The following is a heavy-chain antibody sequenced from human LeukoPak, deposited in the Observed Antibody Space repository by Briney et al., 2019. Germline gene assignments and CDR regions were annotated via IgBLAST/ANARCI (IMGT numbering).Heavy chain of an antibody. CDR2: FDPEDGET. Sequence: GASVKVSCKVSGYTHTELSMHWVRQAPGKGLKWMGGFDPEDGETIYAQKFQGRVTMTEDTSTDTAYMELSSLRTEDTAVYYCASDRPSGGYKIDAFDIWGQGTMVTVSS. CDR1: GYTHTELS. CDR3: ASDRPSGGYKIDAFDI. V-gene: IGHV1-24*01. J-gene: IGHJ3*02. D-gene: IGHD3-10*01.